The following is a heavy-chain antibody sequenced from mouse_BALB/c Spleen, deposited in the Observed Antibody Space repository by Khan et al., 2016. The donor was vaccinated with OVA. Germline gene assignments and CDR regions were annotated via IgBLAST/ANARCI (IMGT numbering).Heavy chain of an antibody. D-gene: IGHD1-1*01. CDR3: ARMGLRWDFDY. V-gene: IGHV1-7*01. Sequence: QVQLQQSGAELAKPGASVKMSCKASGYTFINYWILWVKQRPGQGLEWIGYINPSTGYTEYNQHFKDKPTLTADKSSSTAYMPLSSQTAEDSAVYYCARMGLRWDFDYWGQGTTLTVSS. J-gene: IGHJ2*01. CDR1: GYTFINYW. CDR2: INPSTGYT.